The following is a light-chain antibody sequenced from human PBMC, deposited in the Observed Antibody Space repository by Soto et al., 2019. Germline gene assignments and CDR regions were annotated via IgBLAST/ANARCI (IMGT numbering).Light chain of an antibody. J-gene: IGLJ3*02. Sequence: QSVLTQPPSASGTPGQRVTISCSGSSSNIGSNTVNWYQQLPGTAPKVLIYSNNQRPSGVPDRFSGSKSGTSASLAISGLQSEDEAEYYCAAWEDSLNGWVFGGGTKLTVL. CDR3: AAWEDSLNGWV. V-gene: IGLV1-44*01. CDR1: SSNIGSNT. CDR2: SNN.